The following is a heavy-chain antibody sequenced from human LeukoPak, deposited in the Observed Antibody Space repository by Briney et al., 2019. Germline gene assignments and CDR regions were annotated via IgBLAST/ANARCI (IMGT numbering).Heavy chain of an antibody. J-gene: IGHJ3*02. CDR3: ARGEEVVVVAATGLAFDI. CDR2: ISSSGSTT. D-gene: IGHD2-15*01. Sequence: GGSLRLSCAASGFTFSSYAMNWVRQAPGKGLEWVSYISSSGSTTYYADSVKGRFTISRDNAKNSLYLQMNSLRAEDTAVYYCARGEEVVVVAATGLAFDIWGQGTMVTVSS. CDR1: GFTFSSYA. V-gene: IGHV3-48*03.